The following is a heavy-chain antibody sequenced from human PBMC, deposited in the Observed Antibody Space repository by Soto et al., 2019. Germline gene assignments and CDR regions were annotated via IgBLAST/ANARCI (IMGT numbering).Heavy chain of an antibody. V-gene: IGHV4-34*01. J-gene: IGHJ4*02. CDR1: GGSFSGYY. Sequence: QVQLQQWGAGLLKPSETLSLTCAVYGGSFSGYYWPWIRQPPGTGLEWIGEINHSGSTNYNPSLKSRVTIAVDTSKNQFSLKLTSVTAADTDEYYCARDKITGLFDYWGQGTLVTVSS. CDR3: ARDKITGLFDY. D-gene: IGHD2-8*02. CDR2: INHSGST.